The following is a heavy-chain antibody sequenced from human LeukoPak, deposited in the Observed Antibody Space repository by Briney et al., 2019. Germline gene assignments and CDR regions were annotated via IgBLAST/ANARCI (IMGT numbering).Heavy chain of an antibody. V-gene: IGHV4-59*01. J-gene: IGHJ4*02. CDR1: RGSISSYY. CDR2: IYYSGST. D-gene: IGHD4-17*01. Sequence: SETLSLTCTVSRGSISSYYWSWIRQPPGKGLEWIGYIYYSGSTNYNPSLKSRVTISVDTSKNQFSLKLSSVTAADTAVYYCARESSRHDYGDSQYFDYWGQGTLVTVSS. CDR3: ARESSRHDYGDSQYFDY.